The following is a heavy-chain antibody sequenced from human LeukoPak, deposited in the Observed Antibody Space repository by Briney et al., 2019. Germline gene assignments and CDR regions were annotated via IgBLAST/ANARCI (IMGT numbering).Heavy chain of an antibody. D-gene: IGHD3-9*01. Sequence: SETLSLTCAVYGGSFSGYYWSWIRQPPGKGLEWIGEINHSGSTNYNPFLKSRVTISVDTSKNQFSLKLSSVTAADTAVYYCARVPLDWLLESDAFDIWGQGTMVTVSS. J-gene: IGHJ3*02. CDR2: INHSGST. V-gene: IGHV4-34*01. CDR3: ARVPLDWLLESDAFDI. CDR1: GGSFSGYY.